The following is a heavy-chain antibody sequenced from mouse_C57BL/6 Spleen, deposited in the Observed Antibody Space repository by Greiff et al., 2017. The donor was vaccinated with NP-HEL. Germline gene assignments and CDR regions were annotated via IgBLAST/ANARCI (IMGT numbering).Heavy chain of an antibody. J-gene: IGHJ4*01. Sequence: QVHVKQPGTELVKPGASVKLSCKASGYTFTSYWMHWVKQRPGQGLEWIGNINPSNGGTNYNEKFKSKATLTVDKSSSTAYMQLSSLTSEDSAVYYCARDDYDRDAMDYWGQGTSVTVSS. CDR2: INPSNGGT. V-gene: IGHV1-53*01. CDR3: ARDDYDRDAMDY. D-gene: IGHD2-4*01. CDR1: GYTFTSYW.